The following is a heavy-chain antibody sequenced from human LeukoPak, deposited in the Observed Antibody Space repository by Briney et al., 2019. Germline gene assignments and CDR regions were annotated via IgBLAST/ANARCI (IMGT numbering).Heavy chain of an antibody. Sequence: GESLKISCKGSGYSFTSYWIGGVRQMPGKGLEWMGIIYPGDSDTRYSPSFQGQVTISADKSISTAYLQWSSLKASDTAMYYCARHKATGRDIVVVPAAIRPYFDYWGQGTLVTVSS. CDR2: IYPGDSDT. D-gene: IGHD2-2*02. CDR3: ARHKATGRDIVVVPAAIRPYFDY. V-gene: IGHV5-51*01. J-gene: IGHJ4*02. CDR1: GYSFTSYW.